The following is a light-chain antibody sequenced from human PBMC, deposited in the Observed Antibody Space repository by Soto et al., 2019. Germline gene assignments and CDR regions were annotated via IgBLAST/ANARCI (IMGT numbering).Light chain of an antibody. Sequence: EVVLTQSPATLSVSPGDRATLSCRASQSVSRNLAWYQQKPGQAPRLLIYGASTRSTGVPARFSGSGTATEFTLSIISLQSADVAVYYCQQYGDWPPETFGQGTKLEI. V-gene: IGKV3-15*01. CDR3: QQYGDWPPET. J-gene: IGKJ2*01. CDR2: GAS. CDR1: QSVSRN.